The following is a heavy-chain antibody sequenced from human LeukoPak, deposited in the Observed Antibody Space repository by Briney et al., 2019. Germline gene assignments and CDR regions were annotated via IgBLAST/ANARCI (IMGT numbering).Heavy chain of an antibody. J-gene: IGHJ3*02. CDR1: GYSINSGYY. D-gene: IGHD5-24*01. Sequence: SETLSLTCTVSGYSINSGYYWGWIRQSPGKGLEWMGSICHSGSTYYNWSLKSRVTISVDTSKTHFSLKLSSVTAADTAVYYCARSVDGYNFDAFDIWGQGTMVTVSS. CDR3: ARSVDGYNFDAFDI. V-gene: IGHV4-38-2*02. CDR2: ICHSGST.